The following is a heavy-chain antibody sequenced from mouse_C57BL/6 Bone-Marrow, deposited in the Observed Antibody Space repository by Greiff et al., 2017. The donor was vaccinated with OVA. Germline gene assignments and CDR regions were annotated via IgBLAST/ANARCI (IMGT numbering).Heavy chain of an antibody. CDR2: IDPENGDT. D-gene: IGHD6-1*01. CDR3: TILFYYYAMDY. Sequence: VQLKQSGAELVRPGASVKLSCTASGFNIKDDYMHWVKQRPEQGLEWIGWIDPENGDTEYASKFQGKAPITADTTSNTAYLQLSSLTSEDTAGYYCTILFYYYAMDYWGQGTSVTVSS. CDR1: GFNIKDDY. J-gene: IGHJ4*01. V-gene: IGHV14-4*01.